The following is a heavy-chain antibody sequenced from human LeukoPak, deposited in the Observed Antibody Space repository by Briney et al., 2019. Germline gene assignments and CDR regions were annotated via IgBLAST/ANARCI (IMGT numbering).Heavy chain of an antibody. CDR3: ARASGYYDFWSGYPRSDYYYYYMDV. D-gene: IGHD3-3*01. J-gene: IGHJ6*03. CDR2: IIPIFGTA. V-gene: IGHV1-69*13. Sequence: ASVKVSCKASGGTFSSYAISWVRQAPGQGLEWMGGIIPIFGTANYAQKFQGRVTITADESTSTAYMELSSLRAEDTAVYYCARASGYYDFWSGYPRSDYYYYYMDVWGKGTTVTVSS. CDR1: GGTFSSYA.